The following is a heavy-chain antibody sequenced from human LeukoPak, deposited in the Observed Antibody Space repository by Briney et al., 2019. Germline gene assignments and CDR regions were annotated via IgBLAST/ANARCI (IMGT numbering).Heavy chain of an antibody. D-gene: IGHD3-3*01. CDR3: AKLVEKGDYDFWSGYPSWFAP. J-gene: IGHJ5*02. CDR2: IHSSTDGT. Sequence: GGSLRLSCAASGFTFTNYVMSWVRQAPGKGLEWVSAIHSSTDGTYYADSVKGRFTISRDNSKNTLYLQMNSLRAEDTAVYYCAKLVEKGDYDFWSGYPSWFAPWGQGTLVIVSS. CDR1: GFTFTNYV. V-gene: IGHV3-23*01.